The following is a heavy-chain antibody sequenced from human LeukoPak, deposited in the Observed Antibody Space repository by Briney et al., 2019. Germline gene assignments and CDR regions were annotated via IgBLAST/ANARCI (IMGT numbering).Heavy chain of an antibody. CDR2: IYTSGST. Sequence: SETLSLTCTVSGGSISCYYWSWIRQPAGKGLEWIGRIYTSGSTNYNPSLKSRVTISVDKSKNQFSLKLSSVTAADTAVYYCARVMSSGWYYDYWGQGTLVTVSS. CDR1: GGSISCYY. V-gene: IGHV4-4*07. J-gene: IGHJ4*02. D-gene: IGHD6-19*01. CDR3: ARVMSSGWYYDY.